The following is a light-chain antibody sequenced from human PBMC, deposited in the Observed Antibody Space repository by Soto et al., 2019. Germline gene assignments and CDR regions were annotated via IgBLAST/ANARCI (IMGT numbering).Light chain of an antibody. CDR2: KAS. J-gene: IGKJ1*01. V-gene: IGKV1-5*03. Sequence: DIHMTHSPSTLSGSVGDRVTITCRDSQTISSWLAWYQQKPGKAPKLLIYKASTLKSGVPSRFRVSGSGTEFTLTISSLQPDDFATYYCQNYNSYSEAFGQGTKGDIK. CDR3: QNYNSYSEA. CDR1: QTISSW.